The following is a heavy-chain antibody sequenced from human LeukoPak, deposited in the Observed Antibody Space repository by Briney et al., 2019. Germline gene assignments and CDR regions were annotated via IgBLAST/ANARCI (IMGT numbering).Heavy chain of an antibody. D-gene: IGHD5-18*01. CDR3: ARGGYTYGNNWFDL. CDR2: ISGYNGQP. CDR1: GYTFTGYY. J-gene: IGHJ5*02. V-gene: IGHV1-18*04. Sequence: GASVKVSCTASGYTFTGYYIHWVRQAPGRGLEWMGWISGYNGQPKYAQKVQGRVTMTTETSTNTAYMELRNLRPDDTAVYYCARGGYTYGNNWFDLWGQGTLVTVSS.